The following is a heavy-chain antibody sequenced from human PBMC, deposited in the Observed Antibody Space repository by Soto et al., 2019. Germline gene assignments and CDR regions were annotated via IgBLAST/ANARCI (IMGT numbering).Heavy chain of an antibody. D-gene: IGHD3-22*01. V-gene: IGHV1-3*01. CDR3: ARGGYFDSSHYLAY. CDR2: INPGNCNT. J-gene: IGHJ4*02. CDR1: GYTFTSYG. Sequence: ASVKVSCKASGYTFTSYGINWLRQAPGRGLEWMGWINPGNCNTKYSQQFQGRVIIDRDTSASTAYMELSSLRSEDTAVYYCARGGYFDSSHYLAYWGLGTLVTAPS.